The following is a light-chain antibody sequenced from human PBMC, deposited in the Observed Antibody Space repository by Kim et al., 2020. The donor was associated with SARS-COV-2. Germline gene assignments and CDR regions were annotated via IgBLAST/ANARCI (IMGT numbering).Light chain of an antibody. CDR3: QQTFSLPYT. CDR2: AAT. Sequence: SAFVGDRVSITCRASQGVRIYLNWYQQQPGKAPKALIFAATNLHRGVPSRFSATGSGTDFTLTISSLQPEDCGIYYCQQTFSLPYTFGQGTKLEI. J-gene: IGKJ2*01. V-gene: IGKV1-39*01. CDR1: QGVRIY.